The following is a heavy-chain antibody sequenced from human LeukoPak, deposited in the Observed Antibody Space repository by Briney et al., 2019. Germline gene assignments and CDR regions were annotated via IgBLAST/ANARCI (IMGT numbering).Heavy chain of an antibody. V-gene: IGHV3-23*01. CDR1: GFTFSSYA. Sequence: GGSLRLSCAASGFTFSSYAMSWVRQAPGKGLEWVSAISGSGGSTYYADSVKGRFTISRDNTKNTLYLQMNSLRAEDTAVYYCAKGNSRIAAAGTYDYWGQGTLVTVSS. CDR3: AKGNSRIAAAGTYDY. J-gene: IGHJ4*02. CDR2: ISGSGGST. D-gene: IGHD6-13*01.